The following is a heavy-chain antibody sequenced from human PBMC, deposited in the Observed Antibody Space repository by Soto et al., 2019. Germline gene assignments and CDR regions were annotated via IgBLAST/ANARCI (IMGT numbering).Heavy chain of an antibody. CDR3: AKDPRPLFGVVTSHPPLD. CDR2: ISYDGSDK. Sequence: QVQLVESGGGVVQPGRSLRLSCAASGFTFSPYTMHWVRQTPGKGLEWVAVISYDGSDKYYADSVRGRFTISRDNSKNTLFLQMNSLRAEDTALYYCAKDPRPLFGVVTSHPPLDWGQGTLVTVSS. D-gene: IGHD3-3*01. J-gene: IGHJ4*02. V-gene: IGHV3-30-3*01. CDR1: GFTFSPYT.